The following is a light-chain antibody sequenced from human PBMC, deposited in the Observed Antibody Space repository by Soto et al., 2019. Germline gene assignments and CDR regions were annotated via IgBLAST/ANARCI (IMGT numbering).Light chain of an antibody. V-gene: IGKV3-15*01. CDR1: QSVSSN. CDR3: QQYSYWWT. J-gene: IGKJ1*01. CDR2: AAS. Sequence: DIVMTQYQATLSVSPGERATLSCRASQSVSSNLAWYQQKPGQAPRLLIYAASIRATGIPARFSGGGSGTEFTLTISSLQSEDFAVYFCQQYSYWWTFGQGTKVDIK.